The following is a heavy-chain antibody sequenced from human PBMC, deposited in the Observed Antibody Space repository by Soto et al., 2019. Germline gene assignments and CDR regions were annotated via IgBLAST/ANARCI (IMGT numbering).Heavy chain of an antibody. Sequence: QVQLVQSGAEVKKPGASVKVSCKASGYTFTRHYMHWVRQAPGQGLEWMGIINPSSGTISHAQKFQGRVTMTRDTSTSTVDMEGSSLRSEDTAVYYGTRGLERYYFDYWGQGTLVTVSS. CDR2: INPSSGTI. D-gene: IGHD3-3*01. CDR1: GYTFTRHY. V-gene: IGHV1-46*03. CDR3: TRGLERYYFDY. J-gene: IGHJ4*02.